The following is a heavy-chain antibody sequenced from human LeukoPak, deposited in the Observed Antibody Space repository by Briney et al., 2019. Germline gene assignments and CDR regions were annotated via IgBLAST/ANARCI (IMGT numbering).Heavy chain of an antibody. Sequence: GGSLRLSCAASGFTVSSNYMSWVRQAPGKGLEWVPVIYSGGSTYYADSVKGRFTISRDNSKNTLYLQMNSLRAEDTAVYYCASSSSCHYYYYYMAVWGKGPTVTVSS. J-gene: IGHJ6*03. CDR3: ASSSSCHYYYYYMAV. CDR2: IYSGGST. V-gene: IGHV3-53*01. CDR1: GFTVSSNY. D-gene: IGHD6-13*01.